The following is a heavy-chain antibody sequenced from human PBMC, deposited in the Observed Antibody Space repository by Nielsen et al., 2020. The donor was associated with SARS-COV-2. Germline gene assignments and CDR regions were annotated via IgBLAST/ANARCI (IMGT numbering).Heavy chain of an antibody. CDR3: ARHEYDFGVEFDP. J-gene: IGHJ5*02. V-gene: IGHV5-10-1*01. D-gene: IGHD3-3*01. CDR2: IDLSDSYT. Sequence: GGSLRLSCKGSGYSFTSYWISWVRQMPGKGLEWMGRIDLSDSYTNYSPSFQGHVTISADKSISTAYLQWSSLKASDTAMYYCARHEYDFGVEFDPWGQGTLVTVSS. CDR1: GYSFTSYW.